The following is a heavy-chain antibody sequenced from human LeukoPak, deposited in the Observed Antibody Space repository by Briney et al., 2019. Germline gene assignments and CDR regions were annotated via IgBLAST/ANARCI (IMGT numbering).Heavy chain of an antibody. D-gene: IGHD3-3*01. CDR3: ARGATIFGVVSHYYYYYMDV. J-gene: IGHJ6*03. CDR1: GGSFSGYY. V-gene: IGHV4-34*01. Sequence: SETLSLTCAVYGGSFSGYYWSWIRQPPGKGLEWIGEINHSGSTNYNPSLKSRVTVSVDTSKNQFSLKLSSVTAADTAVYYCARGATIFGVVSHYYYYYMDVWGKGTTVTVSS. CDR2: INHSGST.